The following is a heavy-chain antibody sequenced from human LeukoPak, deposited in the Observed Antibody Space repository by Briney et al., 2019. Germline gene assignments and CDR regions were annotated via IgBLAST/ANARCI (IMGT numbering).Heavy chain of an antibody. CDR2: ISYDGSNK. CDR1: GFTFSSYG. D-gene: IGHD3-10*01. J-gene: IGHJ4*02. CDR3: AKDLFHYGSGSYGPFDY. Sequence: GRSLRLSCAASGFTFSSYGMHWVRQAPGKGLEWVAVISYDGSNKYYADSVKGRFTISRDNSKNTLYLQMNSLRAEDTAVYYCAKDLFHYGSGSYGPFDYWGQGTLVTVSS. V-gene: IGHV3-30*18.